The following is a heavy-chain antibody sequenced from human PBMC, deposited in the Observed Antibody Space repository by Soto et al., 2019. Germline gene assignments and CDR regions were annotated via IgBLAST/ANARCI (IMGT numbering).Heavy chain of an antibody. CDR2: ISYDGSNK. Sequence: GGSLRLSCAASGFTFSSYGMHWVRQAPGKGLEWVAVISYDGSNKYYADSVKGRFTISRDNSKNTLYLQMNSLRAEDTAVYYCAKEMITFGGVIGPDYWGQGTLVTVSS. CDR1: GFTFSSYG. V-gene: IGHV3-30*18. D-gene: IGHD3-16*02. J-gene: IGHJ4*02. CDR3: AKEMITFGGVIGPDY.